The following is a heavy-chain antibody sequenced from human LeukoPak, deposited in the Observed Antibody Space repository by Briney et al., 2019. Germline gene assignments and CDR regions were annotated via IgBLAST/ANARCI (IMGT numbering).Heavy chain of an antibody. CDR2: ISDDGSSE. CDR3: ARESYGSGHCAAFGI. D-gene: IGHD3-16*01. J-gene: IGHJ3*02. Sequence: GGSLRLSCAASGFTFSSYGMHWVRQAPGKGLEWVAGISDDGSSEHYADSVKGRFTISRDNSDNTLYVQMNSLRVEDTAVCYCARESYGSGHCAAFGIWGQGTLVTVSS. V-gene: IGHV3-30*19. CDR1: GFTFSSYG.